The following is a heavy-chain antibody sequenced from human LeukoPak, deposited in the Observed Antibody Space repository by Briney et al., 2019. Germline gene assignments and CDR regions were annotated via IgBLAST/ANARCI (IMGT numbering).Heavy chain of an antibody. CDR1: EFDFGSYS. V-gene: IGHV3-21*01. D-gene: IGHD2-15*01. J-gene: IGHJ4*02. CDR3: ARDSFYCRGGSCYSSKGIFGY. Sequence: GGSLRLSCAASEFDFGSYSMNWARQAPGKGLEWVSTISSDSSDTYYADSMKGRITISRDNGKKSLYLQINSLRVEDTAVYYCARDSFYCRGGSCYSSKGIFGYWGQGTLVTVSS. CDR2: ISSDSSDT.